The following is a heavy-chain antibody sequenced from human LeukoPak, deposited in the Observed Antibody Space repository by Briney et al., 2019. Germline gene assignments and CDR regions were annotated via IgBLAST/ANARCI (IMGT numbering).Heavy chain of an antibody. V-gene: IGHV2-70*11. CDR1: GFSLSTNGMS. CDR3: ARCIAATGTLDY. J-gene: IGHJ4*02. D-gene: IGHD6-13*01. CDR2: IDWDDDK. Sequence: SGPALVKPTQTLTLTCTFSGFSLSTNGMSVPWVRQPPGKALEWLARIDWDDDKYYSASLKTRLTISKDTSKNQVVLTMTNMDPVDTATYFCARCIAATGTLDYWGQGALVTVSS.